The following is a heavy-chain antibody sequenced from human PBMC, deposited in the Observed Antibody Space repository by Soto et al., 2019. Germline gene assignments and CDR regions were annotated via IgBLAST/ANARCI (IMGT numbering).Heavy chain of an antibody. Sequence: GESLKISCQTSGYSFSNYWIGWVRQMPGKGLEWMGILFPGDSDTKYSPSFQGHVTISVDKSITTAYLLFTSLKASDTAIYFCARLPNXXSPYFDFWGQGTLVTVSS. CDR3: ARLPNXXSPYFDF. CDR2: LFPGDSDT. D-gene: IGHD2-2*01. J-gene: IGHJ4*02. CDR1: GYSFSNYW. V-gene: IGHV5-51*01.